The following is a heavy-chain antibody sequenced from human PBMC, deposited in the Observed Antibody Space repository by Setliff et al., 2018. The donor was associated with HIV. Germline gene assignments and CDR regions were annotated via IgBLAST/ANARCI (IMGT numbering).Heavy chain of an antibody. D-gene: IGHD6-19*01. CDR3: AREGRHYSSAWTFDY. V-gene: IGHV1-2*02. Sequence: ASVKVSCKASGYTFTRHYLHWVRLAPGQGLEWMGWINPNSGDTNYAQKFQGRVTMTRGTSINAAYMELRSLRSDDTAVYYCAREGRHYSSAWTFDYWGQGTLVTSPQ. J-gene: IGHJ4*02. CDR1: GYTFTRHY. CDR2: INPNSGDT.